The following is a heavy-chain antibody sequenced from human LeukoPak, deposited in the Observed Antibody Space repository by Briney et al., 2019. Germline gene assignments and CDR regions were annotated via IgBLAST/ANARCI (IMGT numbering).Heavy chain of an antibody. Sequence: GGSLRLSCAASGFTFSNHWMSWVRQAPGKGLEWVANIKQDGSQKNYVDSVKGRFTISRDNSKNTLYLQMNSLRAEDTAVYYCARDYYFDYWGQGTLVTVSS. CDR3: ARDYYFDY. CDR2: IKQDGSQK. J-gene: IGHJ4*02. CDR1: GFTFSNHW. V-gene: IGHV3-7*01.